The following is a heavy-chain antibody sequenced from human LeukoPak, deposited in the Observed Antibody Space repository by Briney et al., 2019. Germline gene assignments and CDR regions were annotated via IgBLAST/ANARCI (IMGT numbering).Heavy chain of an antibody. D-gene: IGHD1-1*01. Sequence: GGSLRLSCAASGFTFSSYGMHWVRQAPGKGLEWVAFIRYDGSNKYYADSVKGRFTISRDNSKNTLYLQMNSLRAEDTAVYYCAKVVYNWNDRGYYYYYMDVWGKGTTVTVSS. CDR3: AKVVYNWNDRGYYYYYMDV. J-gene: IGHJ6*03. V-gene: IGHV3-30*02. CDR1: GFTFSSYG. CDR2: IRYDGSNK.